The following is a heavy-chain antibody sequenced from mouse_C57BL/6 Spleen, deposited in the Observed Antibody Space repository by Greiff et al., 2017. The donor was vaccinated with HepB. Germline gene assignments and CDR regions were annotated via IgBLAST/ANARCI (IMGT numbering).Heavy chain of an antibody. D-gene: IGHD1-1*01. Sequence: EVKVVESGPELVKPGASVKISCKASGYSFTDYNMNWVKQSNGKSLEWIGVINPNYGTTSYNQKFKGKATLTVDQSSSTAYMQLNSLTSEDSAVYYCARHYGSSYYFDYWGQGTTLTVSS. CDR3: ARHYGSSYYFDY. CDR1: GYSFTDYN. J-gene: IGHJ2*01. CDR2: INPNYGTT. V-gene: IGHV1-39*01.